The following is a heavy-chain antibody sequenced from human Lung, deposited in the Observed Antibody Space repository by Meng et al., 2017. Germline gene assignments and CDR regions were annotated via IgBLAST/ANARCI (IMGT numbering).Heavy chain of an antibody. CDR1: GGSFSDYY. Sequence: QVQLPLWGAGLLNPSETLPLTGVVSGGSFSDYYWSWIRQPPGKGLEWIGEINHSGSTNYNPSLESRATISVDTSQNNLSLKLSSVTAADSAVYYCARGPTTMAHDFDYWGQGTLVTVSS. CDR2: INHSGST. V-gene: IGHV4-34*01. D-gene: IGHD4-11*01. CDR3: ARGPTTMAHDFDY. J-gene: IGHJ4*02.